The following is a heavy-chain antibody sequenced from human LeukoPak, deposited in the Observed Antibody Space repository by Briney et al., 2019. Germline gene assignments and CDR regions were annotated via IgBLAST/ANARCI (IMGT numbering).Heavy chain of an antibody. D-gene: IGHD6-19*01. CDR1: GFTFSSYS. CDR2: ISSSSSYI. V-gene: IGHV3-21*01. J-gene: IGHJ3*02. CDR3: ARGIAVAGSSRRAFDI. Sequence: PGGSLRLSCAASGFTFSSYSMNWVRQAPGEGLEWVSSISSSSSYIYYADSVKGRFTISRDNAKNSLYLQMNSLRAEDTAVYYCARGIAVAGSSRRAFDIWGQGTMVTVSS.